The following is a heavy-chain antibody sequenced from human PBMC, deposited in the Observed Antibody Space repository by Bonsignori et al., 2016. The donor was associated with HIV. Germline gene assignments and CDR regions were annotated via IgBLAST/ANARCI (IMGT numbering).Heavy chain of an antibody. CDR2: IYYSGST. Sequence: SETLSLTCTVSGDSISSTTYYWGWIRQPPGKGLEWIGSIYYSGSTIYSPSLKSRVTISLDTSKNQFSLNLSSVTAADTALYYCARETSSRRSNFDYWGQGTLVTVSS. D-gene: IGHD2-2*01. V-gene: IGHV4-39*07. CDR1: GDSISSTTYY. J-gene: IGHJ4*02. CDR3: ARETSSRRSNFDY.